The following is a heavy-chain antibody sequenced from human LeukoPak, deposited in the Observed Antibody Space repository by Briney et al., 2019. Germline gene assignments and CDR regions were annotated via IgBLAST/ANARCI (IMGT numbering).Heavy chain of an antibody. Sequence: SVKVSCKASGGTFSSYAISWVRQAPGQGLEWMGGIIPIFGTANYAQKFQGRVTITADKSTSTAYMELSSLRSEDTAVYYCARGGYCTNGVCYAASYYFDYWGQGTLVTVSS. V-gene: IGHV1-69*06. J-gene: IGHJ4*02. CDR1: GGTFSSYA. CDR2: IIPIFGTA. D-gene: IGHD2-8*01. CDR3: ARGGYCTNGVCYAASYYFDY.